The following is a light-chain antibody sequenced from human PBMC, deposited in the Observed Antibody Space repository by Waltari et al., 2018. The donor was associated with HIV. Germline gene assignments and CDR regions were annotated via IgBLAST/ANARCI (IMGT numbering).Light chain of an antibody. CDR1: RSNIGRHY. Sequence: QSVLTQPPSASGTPGQRVTISCSGNRSNIGRHYVAWYQQLPGTAPKLLIYRVNQRPSGVPDRFSGSKSGTSASLAISGLRSEDEVDYYCAAWDDSLSGVVFGGGTKLTVL. V-gene: IGLV1-47*01. J-gene: IGLJ2*01. CDR2: RVN. CDR3: AAWDDSLSGVV.